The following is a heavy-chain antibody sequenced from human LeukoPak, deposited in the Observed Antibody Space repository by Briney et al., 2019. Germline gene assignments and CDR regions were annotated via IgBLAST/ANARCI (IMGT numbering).Heavy chain of an antibody. CDR2: ISAYNGNT. D-gene: IGHD3-10*01. V-gene: IGHV1-18*01. CDR3: ASITMVRGVSYYYYYMDV. Sequence: ASVKVSCKASGYTFTSCGISWVRQAPGQGLEWMGWISAYNGNTNYAQKLQGRVTMTTDISTSTAYMELRSLRSDDTAVYYCASITMVRGVSYYYYYMDVWGKGTTVTVSS. CDR1: GYTFTSCG. J-gene: IGHJ6*03.